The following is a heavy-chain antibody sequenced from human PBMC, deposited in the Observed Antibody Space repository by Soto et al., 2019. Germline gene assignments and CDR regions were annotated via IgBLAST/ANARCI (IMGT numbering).Heavy chain of an antibody. V-gene: IGHV4-30-4*01. CDR3: ARVDYGDYFDY. J-gene: IGHJ4*02. CDR1: GGSISSGDYY. CDR2: IYSSGRT. D-gene: IGHD4-17*01. Sequence: SETLSLTCTVSGGSISSGDYYWSLIRQPPGKGLEWIGYIYSSGRTYYNPSLKSRVTISVGTSKKQFSLKPSSVTAADTAVYYCARVDYGDYFDYWGQGTLVTVSS.